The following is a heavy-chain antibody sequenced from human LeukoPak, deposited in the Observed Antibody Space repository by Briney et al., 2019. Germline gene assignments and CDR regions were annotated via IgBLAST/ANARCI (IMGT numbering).Heavy chain of an antibody. Sequence: ASVKVSCKASVYTFTINGISWVRQAPGRGLEWMGWISANSGDTIYAEKFHGRVSLTSDTSTGRAYMELNSLTYDDTAVYYCARDRWYAFDYWGQGTLVTVSS. D-gene: IGHD6-13*01. CDR2: ISANSGDT. J-gene: IGHJ4*02. CDR3: ARDRWYAFDY. V-gene: IGHV1-18*01. CDR1: VYTFTING.